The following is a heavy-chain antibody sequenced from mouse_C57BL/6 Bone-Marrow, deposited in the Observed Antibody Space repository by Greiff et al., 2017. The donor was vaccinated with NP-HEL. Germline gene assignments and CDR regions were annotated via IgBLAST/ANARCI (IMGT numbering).Heavy chain of an antibody. V-gene: IGHV1-22*01. CDR2: INPNNGGT. CDR3: ARSYYSTRYFDV. Sequence: EVQLQQSGPELVKPGASVKMSCKASGYTFTDYNMHWVKQSHGKSLEWIGYINPNNGGTSYNQKFKGKATLTVNKSSSTAYMELRSLTSEDSAVYYCARSYYSTRYFDVWGTGTTVTVSS. J-gene: IGHJ1*03. CDR1: GYTFTDYN. D-gene: IGHD1-1*01.